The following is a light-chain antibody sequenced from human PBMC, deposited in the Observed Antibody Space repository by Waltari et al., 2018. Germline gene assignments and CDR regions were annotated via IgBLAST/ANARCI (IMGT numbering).Light chain of an antibody. CDR2: GAS. CDR3: QQYGSSPGT. Sequence: EIVMTQSPATLSVSLGERATLSCRASQSINSHLAWYQQKPGQAPRLPLYGASSRATGVPDRFSGRGSGTDFTLTISRLEPEDFAVYYCQQYGSSPGTFGQGTKVEIK. V-gene: IGKV3-20*01. J-gene: IGKJ1*01. CDR1: QSINSH.